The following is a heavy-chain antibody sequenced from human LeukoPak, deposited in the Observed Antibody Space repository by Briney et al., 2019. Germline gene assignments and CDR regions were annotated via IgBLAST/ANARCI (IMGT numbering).Heavy chain of an antibody. Sequence: SETLSLTCTVSGGSISSGSYYWSWIRQPAGKGLEWIGRIYTSGSTNYNPSLKSRVTISVDTSKNQFSLKLSSVTAADTAVYYCAREHDFWSGYQDYWGQGTLVTVSS. J-gene: IGHJ4*02. CDR3: AREHDFWSGYQDY. CDR1: GGSISSGSYY. V-gene: IGHV4-61*02. D-gene: IGHD3-3*01. CDR2: IYTSGST.